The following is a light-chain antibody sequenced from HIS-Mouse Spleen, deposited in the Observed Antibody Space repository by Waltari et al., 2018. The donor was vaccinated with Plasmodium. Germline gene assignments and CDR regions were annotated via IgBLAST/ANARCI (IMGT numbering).Light chain of an antibody. CDR2: EDS. J-gene: IGLJ3*02. CDR1: AFPTKY. CDR3: YSTDSSGNHRV. V-gene: IGLV3-10*01. Sequence: SYELTQPPSVSVSPGQTARITCSGDAFPTKYAHWYQQKSGQAPVLVIYEDSKRPSGIPERFSGSSSGTMATWTISGAQVEDEADYYCYSTDSSGNHRVFGGGTKLTVL.